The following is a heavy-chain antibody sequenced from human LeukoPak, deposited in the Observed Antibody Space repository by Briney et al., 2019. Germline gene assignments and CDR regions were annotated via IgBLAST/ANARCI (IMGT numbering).Heavy chain of an antibody. Sequence: SETLSLTCTVSGGSISSYYWSWIRQPAGKGLEWIGRIYTSGSTNYNPSLKSRVTMSVDTSKNQFSLKLSSVTAADTAVYYCARTIAVVPAAMVWFDPWGQGTLVTVSS. D-gene: IGHD2-2*01. CDR1: GGSISSYY. J-gene: IGHJ5*02. V-gene: IGHV4-4*07. CDR2: IYTSGST. CDR3: ARTIAVVPAAMVWFDP.